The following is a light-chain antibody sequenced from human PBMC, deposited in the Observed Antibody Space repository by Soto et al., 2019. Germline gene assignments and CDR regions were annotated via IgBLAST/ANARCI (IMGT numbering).Light chain of an antibody. CDR1: QTISSNS. CDR3: QQYGSSPPVN. CDR2: GAS. V-gene: IGKV3-20*01. J-gene: IGKJ2*01. Sequence: EIVLTQSPGTLSLSPGERATLSCRASQTISSNSLAWYQQKPGQAPRLLIYGASSRATGIPDRFSGSGSGTDFTLTISRLEPEDFAVYYCQQYGSSPPVNFGQGTKLEIK.